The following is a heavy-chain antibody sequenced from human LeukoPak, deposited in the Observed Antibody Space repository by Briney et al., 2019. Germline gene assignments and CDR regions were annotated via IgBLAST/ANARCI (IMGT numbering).Heavy chain of an antibody. J-gene: IGHJ4*02. D-gene: IGHD3-9*01. CDR3: AKDQRGDILTGSPFDY. CDR2: ISYDGNNN. V-gene: IGHV3-30*18. CDR1: GFTFSRYG. Sequence: PGGSLRLSCAASGFTFSRYGMHWVRQAPGGGLEWVALISYDGNNNYYADSVKGRFTISRDNSKNTLYLQMNSLRAEDTAVYFCAKDQRGDILTGSPFDYWGQGTLVTVSS.